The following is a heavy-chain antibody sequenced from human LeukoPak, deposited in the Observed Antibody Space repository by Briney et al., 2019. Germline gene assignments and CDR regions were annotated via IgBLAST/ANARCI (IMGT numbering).Heavy chain of an antibody. CDR2: IYSGGST. D-gene: IGHD2-2*01. Sequence: GGSLRLSCAASGFTVSSNYMSWVRQAPGKGLEWVSVIYSGGSTCYADSVKGRFTISRDNSRNTLYLQMNSLRAEDTAVYYCARLYCSSTSCHYFDYWGQGTLVTVSS. CDR3: ARLYCSSTSCHYFDY. J-gene: IGHJ4*02. CDR1: GFTVSSNY. V-gene: IGHV3-66*01.